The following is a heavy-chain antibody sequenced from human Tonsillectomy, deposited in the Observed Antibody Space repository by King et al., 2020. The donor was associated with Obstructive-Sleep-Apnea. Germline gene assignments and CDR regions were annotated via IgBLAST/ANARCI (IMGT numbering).Heavy chain of an antibody. D-gene: IGHD3-10*01. Sequence: VKLVESGGGLLQPGGSLRLSCAASGFAFATYAMSWVRQAPGKGLEWVSGISGRGGTTYYADSVKGRFTISRDNSKNTLYLQMNSLRAEDTAIYYCAKNSYGVSSPDAFDIWGQGTMVTVSS. V-gene: IGHV3-23*04. CDR3: AKNSYGVSSPDAFDI. CDR2: ISGRGGTT. CDR1: GFAFATYA. J-gene: IGHJ3*02.